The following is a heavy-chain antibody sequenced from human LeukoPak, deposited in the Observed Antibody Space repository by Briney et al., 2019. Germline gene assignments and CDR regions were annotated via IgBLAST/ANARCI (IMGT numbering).Heavy chain of an antibody. CDR2: IDSSAGDT. CDR1: GFTFSSYP. Sequence: GGSLRLSCAASGFTFSSYPMHWVRQAPGKGLEWVSTIDSSAGDTHYADSVKGRFTISRDNSKNSLYLQMNSLRAEDTAVYYCAKYYYTSRSSGGRVFDYWGQGTLVTVSS. V-gene: IGHV3-23*01. D-gene: IGHD3-10*01. J-gene: IGHJ4*02. CDR3: AKYYYTSRSSGGRVFDY.